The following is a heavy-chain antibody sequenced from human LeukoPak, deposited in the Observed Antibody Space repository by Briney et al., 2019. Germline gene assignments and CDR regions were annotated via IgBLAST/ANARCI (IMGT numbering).Heavy chain of an antibody. D-gene: IGHD4-17*01. CDR3: ASYTVTLFRYFDY. V-gene: IGHV4-38-2*02. CDR1: GYSISSGYY. J-gene: IGHJ4*02. CDR2: IYHSGST. Sequence: PSETLSLTCTVSGYSISSGYYWGWIRQPPGKGLEWIGSIYHSGSTYYNPSLKSRVTISVDTSKNQFSLKLSSVTAADTAVYYCASYTVTLFRYFDYWGQGTLVTVSS.